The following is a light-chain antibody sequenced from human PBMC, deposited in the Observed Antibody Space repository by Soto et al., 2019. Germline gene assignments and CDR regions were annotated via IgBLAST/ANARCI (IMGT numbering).Light chain of an antibody. J-gene: IGLJ3*02. CDR1: SSDVGGYTY. V-gene: IGLV2-14*01. Sequence: QSALTQPASVSGSPGQSITISCTGTSSDVGGYTYVSWYQQHPGKAPKLIISEVSNRPSGVSHRFSGSKSGNTASLTISGLQAAYEADYYCSSYTSSSTLVFGGGTKLTVL. CDR3: SSYTSSSTLV. CDR2: EVS.